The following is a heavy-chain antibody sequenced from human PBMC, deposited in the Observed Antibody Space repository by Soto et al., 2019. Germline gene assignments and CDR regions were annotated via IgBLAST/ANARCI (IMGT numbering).Heavy chain of an antibody. D-gene: IGHD6-19*01. J-gene: IGHJ6*02. Sequence: GGSLRLSCAASGFTFSSYGMHWVRQAPGKGLEWVAVISYDGSNKYYADSVKGRFTISRDNSKNTLYLQMNSLRAEDTAVYYCAKDAGYSSGWYVNYYYYGMDVWGQGTTATVSS. CDR3: AKDAGYSSGWYVNYYYYGMDV. CDR2: ISYDGSNK. V-gene: IGHV3-30*18. CDR1: GFTFSSYG.